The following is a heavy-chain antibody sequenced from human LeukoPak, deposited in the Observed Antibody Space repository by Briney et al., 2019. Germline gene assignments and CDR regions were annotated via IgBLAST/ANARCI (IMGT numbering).Heavy chain of an antibody. D-gene: IGHD3-3*01. J-gene: IGHJ4*02. CDR3: ARRDFWSGWKPFDY. CDR1: GYTFAGYY. V-gene: IGHV1-2*02. Sequence: ASVKVSCKASGYTFAGYYLHWMRQAPGQGLEWMGWINPNSGGTDYTQKFQGRVTMTRDTSINTAYMELSRLTSDDTAVYYCARRDFWSGWKPFDYWGQGTLVTVSS. CDR2: INPNSGGT.